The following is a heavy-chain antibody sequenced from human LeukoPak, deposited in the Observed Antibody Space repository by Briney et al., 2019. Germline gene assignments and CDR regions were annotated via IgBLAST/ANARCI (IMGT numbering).Heavy chain of an antibody. V-gene: IGHV1-8*01. CDR1: GYTFTSYD. CDR3: ARDPYYCGSGSYGI. J-gene: IGHJ3*02. Sequence: ASVKVSCKASGYTFTSYDINWVRQATGQVLEWMGWMSPNSGNTGYAQKFQGRVTMTRNTSISTAYMELSSLRSEDTAVYYCARDPYYCGSGSYGIWGQGTMVTVSS. D-gene: IGHD3-10*01. CDR2: MSPNSGNT.